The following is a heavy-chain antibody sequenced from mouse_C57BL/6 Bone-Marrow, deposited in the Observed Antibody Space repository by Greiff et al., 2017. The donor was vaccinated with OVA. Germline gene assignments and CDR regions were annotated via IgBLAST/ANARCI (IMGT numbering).Heavy chain of an antibody. Sequence: EVHLVESGGGLVQPGDSLSLSCAASGFTFTNYYMSWVRQPPGKALEWLAFIRNKPNGSTTEYSAYVKGRFTISRDNSQSILYLQMNALRAEDSATYYCARYKGRVAVDYFDYWGQGTALTVSS. CDR2: IRNKPNGSTT. V-gene: IGHV7-3*01. CDR1: GFTFTNYY. D-gene: IGHD1-1*01. J-gene: IGHJ2*01. CDR3: ARYKGRVAVDYFDY.